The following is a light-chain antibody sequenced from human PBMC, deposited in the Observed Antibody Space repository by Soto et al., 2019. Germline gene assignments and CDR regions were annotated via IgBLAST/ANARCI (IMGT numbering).Light chain of an antibody. V-gene: IGKV3-20*01. CDR3: QHYGGSTAT. Sequence: EIVLTQSPGTLSLSPGERATLSCRASQSVSSSYLAWYQQKPGQSPRLLIYDASSRATGIPDRFSGSGSGTDFTLTVSRLEPEDFAVYYCQHYGGSTATFGQGTKVDI. CDR2: DAS. CDR1: QSVSSSY. J-gene: IGKJ1*01.